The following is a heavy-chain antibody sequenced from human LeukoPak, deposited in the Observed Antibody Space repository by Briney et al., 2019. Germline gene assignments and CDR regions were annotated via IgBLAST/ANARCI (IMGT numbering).Heavy chain of an antibody. CDR1: GFTFSSYG. CDR3: AKGTAVWWLLGGGFDY. D-gene: IGHD5-12*01. V-gene: IGHV3-30*18. Sequence: GGSLRLSCAASGFTFSSYGMHWVRQAPGKGLEWVAVISYDGSNKYYADSVKGRFTISRDNSKNTLYLQMNSLRAEDTAVYHCAKGTAVWWLLGGGFDYWGQGTLVTVSS. J-gene: IGHJ4*02. CDR2: ISYDGSNK.